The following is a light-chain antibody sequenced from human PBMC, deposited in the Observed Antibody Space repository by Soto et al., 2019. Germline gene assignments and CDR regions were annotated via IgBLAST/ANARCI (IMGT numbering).Light chain of an antibody. V-gene: IGLV2-14*01. CDR1: SSDIGSYNF. CDR3: KSYMSSSTVL. CDR2: EVS. Sequence: QSVLTQPASVSGSPGQSITISCTGASSDIGSYNFVSWYQQHPGKAPKLMIYEVSNRPSGVSNRFSDSKSGNTASLTISGLEAEDVADYFCKSYMSSSTVLFGGGTKLTVL. J-gene: IGLJ2*01.